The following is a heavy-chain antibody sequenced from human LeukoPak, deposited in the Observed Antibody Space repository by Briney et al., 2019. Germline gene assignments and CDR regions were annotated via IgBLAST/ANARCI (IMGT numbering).Heavy chain of an antibody. CDR2: ISCSGGRT. Sequence: PGGSLRLACAASGFTFGSYAMSSGRQAPGKGLGWVSAISCSGGRTDYADSVKGRFTISRDNSKNTLYLQMNSLRAEDTAVYYCEKGRRVWYFDLWGRGTLVTVSS. V-gene: IGHV3-23*01. D-gene: IGHD3-10*01. CDR3: EKGRRVWYFDL. J-gene: IGHJ2*01. CDR1: GFTFGSYA.